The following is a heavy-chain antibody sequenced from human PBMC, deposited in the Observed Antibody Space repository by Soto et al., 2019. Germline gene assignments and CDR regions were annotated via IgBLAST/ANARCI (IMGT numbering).Heavy chain of an antibody. V-gene: IGHV3-30*18. J-gene: IGHJ4*02. Sequence: LRLSCAASGFTFSSYEMNWVRQAPGKGLEWVAVISYDGSNKYYADSVKGRFTISRDNSKNTLYLQMNSLRAEDTAVYYCAKDRSLVRGPMPYWGQGTLVTVSS. CDR2: ISYDGSNK. CDR1: GFTFSSYE. CDR3: AKDRSLVRGPMPY. D-gene: IGHD3-10*01.